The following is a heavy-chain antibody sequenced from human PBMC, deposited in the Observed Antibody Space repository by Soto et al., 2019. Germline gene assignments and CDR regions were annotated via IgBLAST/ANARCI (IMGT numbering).Heavy chain of an antibody. CDR2: INPSGGST. V-gene: IGHV1-46*01. D-gene: IGHD6-13*01. CDR1: GYTFTSYY. CDR3: ARDEEQQLVAGY. J-gene: IGHJ4*02. Sequence: QVQLVQSGAEVKKPGASVKVSWKASGYTFTSYYMHWVRQAPGQGLEWMGIINPSGGSTSYAQKFQGRVTMTRDTSTSTVSMELSSLRSEDTAVYYCARDEEQQLVAGYWGQGTLVTVSS.